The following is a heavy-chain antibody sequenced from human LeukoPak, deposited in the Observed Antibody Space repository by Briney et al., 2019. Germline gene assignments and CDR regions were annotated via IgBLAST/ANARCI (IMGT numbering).Heavy chain of an antibody. Sequence: GGSLRLSCAASGLTFSSYWMSWVRQAPGKGLEWVANIKQDGSEKYYVDSVKGRFTISRDNAKNSLYLQMNSLRAEDTAVYYCARDRMITFGGVNDYWGQGTLVTVSS. D-gene: IGHD3-16*01. CDR3: ARDRMITFGGVNDY. CDR2: IKQDGSEK. CDR1: GLTFSSYW. V-gene: IGHV3-7*01. J-gene: IGHJ4*02.